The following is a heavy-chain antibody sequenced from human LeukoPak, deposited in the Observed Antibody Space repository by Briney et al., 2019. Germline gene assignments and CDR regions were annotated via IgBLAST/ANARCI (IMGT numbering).Heavy chain of an antibody. V-gene: IGHV3-74*01. D-gene: IGHD3/OR15-3a*01. Sequence: PGGSLRLSCAASGFTFTSYWMHWVRQAPGKGLVWVSRVDGDGSTTTYADSVKGRFTISRDNAKNTLYLQMNSLRAEDTAVYYCARPQHVDLYVFDIGGKGKMVTASS. J-gene: IGHJ3*02. CDR1: GFTFTSYW. CDR3: ARPQHVDLYVFDI. CDR2: VDGDGSTT.